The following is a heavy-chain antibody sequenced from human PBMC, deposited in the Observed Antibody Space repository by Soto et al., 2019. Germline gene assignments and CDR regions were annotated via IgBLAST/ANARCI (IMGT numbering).Heavy chain of an antibody. CDR1: GFTFSSYW. J-gene: IGHJ4*02. CDR3: ARVGGGIAARPTIDY. Sequence: PGGSLRLSCAASGFTFSSYWMHWVRQAPGKGLVWVSRINSDGSSTSYADSVKGRFTISRDNAKNTLYLQMNSLRAEDTSVYYCARVGGGIAARPTIDYWGQGTLVTVSS. D-gene: IGHD6-6*01. V-gene: IGHV3-74*01. CDR2: INSDGSST.